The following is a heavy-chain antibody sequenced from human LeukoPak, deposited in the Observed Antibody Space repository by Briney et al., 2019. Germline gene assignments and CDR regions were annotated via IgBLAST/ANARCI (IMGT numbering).Heavy chain of an antibody. CDR1: GFTFSIFA. Sequence: GGSLRLSCAASGFTFSIFAMSWVRQAPGKGLEWVSTIDGGGSGRYYADSVKGRFTITRDNSENTLYLQITRLRADDTAVYYCAKDQPADGYNSIWGRGTLVAVSS. D-gene: IGHD5-24*01. J-gene: IGHJ4*02. CDR3: AKDQPADGYNSI. CDR2: IDGGGSGR. V-gene: IGHV3-23*01.